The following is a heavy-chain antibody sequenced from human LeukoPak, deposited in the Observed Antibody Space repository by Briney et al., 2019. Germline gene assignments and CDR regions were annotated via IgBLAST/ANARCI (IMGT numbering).Heavy chain of an antibody. D-gene: IGHD1-26*01. J-gene: IGHJ4*02. CDR1: GYTFTSYA. CDR2: INAGNGNT. V-gene: IGHV1-3*01. Sequence: ASVKVSCKASGYTFTSYAMHWVRQAPGQRLEWMGWINAGNGNTKYSQKFQGRVTITRDTSASTAYMELSSLRSEDTAVYYCATSYGATGEFDYWGQGTLVTVSS. CDR3: ATSYGATGEFDY.